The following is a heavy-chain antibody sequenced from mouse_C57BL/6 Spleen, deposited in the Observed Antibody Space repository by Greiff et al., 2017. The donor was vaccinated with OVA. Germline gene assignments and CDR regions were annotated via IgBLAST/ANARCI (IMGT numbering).Heavy chain of an antibody. J-gene: IGHJ2*01. CDR1: GYTFTSYW. D-gene: IGHD1-1*02. Sequence: QVQLQQSGAELVKPGSSVKLSCKASGYTFTSYWMHWVKQRPIQGLEWIGNINPSDGDTHYHQKFKGKATLTVAKSSSTAYMQLSSLTSEDAAAYYCASQVESIDDWGQGTTLTVAS. V-gene: IGHV1-52*01. CDR2: INPSDGDT. CDR3: ASQVESIDD.